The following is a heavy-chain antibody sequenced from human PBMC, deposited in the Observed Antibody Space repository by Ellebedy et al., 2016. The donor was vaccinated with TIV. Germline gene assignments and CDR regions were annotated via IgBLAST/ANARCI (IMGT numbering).Heavy chain of an antibody. V-gene: IGHV1-18*04. D-gene: IGHD6-6*01. CDR3: ARDRYSSSSSRANWFDP. J-gene: IGHJ5*02. Sequence: ASVKVSCKASGYTFTSYGISWVRQAPGQGLEWMGWISAYSGYTNYAQKFQGRVTMTTDTSTSTAYMELRSLRSDDTAVYYCARDRYSSSSSRANWFDPWGQGTLVTVSS. CDR1: GYTFTSYG. CDR2: ISAYSGYT.